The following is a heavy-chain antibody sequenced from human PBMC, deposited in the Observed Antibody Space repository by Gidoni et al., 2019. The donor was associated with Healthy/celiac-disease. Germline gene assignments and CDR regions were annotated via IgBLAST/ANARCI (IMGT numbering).Heavy chain of an antibody. Sequence: VQQLESGGGLVQPGGSRRLSLLYSGSTSSSHAMSWVRQAPGKGLGWVAASSNNGGRTYDADSVKGRFTISRDNSKNTLYLQMNSLRAEDTAVYYCASIYDFWSGPDDAVDMWGQGTMVTVSS. CDR1: GSTSSSHA. D-gene: IGHD3-3*01. J-gene: IGHJ3*02. V-gene: IGHV3-23*01. CDR2: SSNNGGRT. CDR3: ASIYDFWSGPDDAVDM.